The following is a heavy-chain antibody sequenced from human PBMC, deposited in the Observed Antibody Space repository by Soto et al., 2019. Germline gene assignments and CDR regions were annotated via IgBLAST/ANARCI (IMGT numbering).Heavy chain of an antibody. D-gene: IGHD2-15*01. CDR2: ISSSGRTI. V-gene: IGHV3-11*01. CDR1: GFTFSDYY. J-gene: IGHJ6*02. Sequence: SRRLSCATSGFTFSDYYMSWLRQAPGKWLEWVSYISSSGRTINYADSVKGRFTISRDNAKNSLYLQMNSLRAEDTAVYYCARAGGYCRGGSCCSAVGYHYGMNVWPQRTTVTVS. CDR3: ARAGGYCRGGSCCSAVGYHYGMNV.